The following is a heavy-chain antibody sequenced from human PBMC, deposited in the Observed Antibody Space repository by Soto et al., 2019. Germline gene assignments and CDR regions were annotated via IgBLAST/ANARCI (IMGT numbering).Heavy chain of an antibody. D-gene: IGHD3-10*01. V-gene: IGHV4-59*01. CDR2: IYYSGST. CDR1: GGSINDYY. CDR3: ARTNYYGSGYYFDY. J-gene: IGHJ4*02. Sequence: SETLCLTCTVSGGSINDYYLTWIRQPPGKGPEWIGYIYYSGSTNYNPSLKSRVTVSVDTSKNQFSLKLTSVTAADTGVYYCARTNYYGSGYYFDYWGQGTLVTVSS.